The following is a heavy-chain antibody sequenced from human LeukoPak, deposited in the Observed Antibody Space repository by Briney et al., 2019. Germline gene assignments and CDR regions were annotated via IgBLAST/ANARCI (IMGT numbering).Heavy chain of an antibody. CDR1: GGSISSYY. D-gene: IGHD6-19*01. Sequence: TSETLSLTCTVSGGSISSYYWSWIRQPPGKGLEWIGYNYYSGNANYNPSLKSRVTISVDTSKNQFSLKLSSVTAADTAIYYCTRRASSGWEYDYWGQGTLVTVSS. J-gene: IGHJ4*02. V-gene: IGHV4-59*08. CDR2: NYYSGNA. CDR3: TRRASSGWEYDY.